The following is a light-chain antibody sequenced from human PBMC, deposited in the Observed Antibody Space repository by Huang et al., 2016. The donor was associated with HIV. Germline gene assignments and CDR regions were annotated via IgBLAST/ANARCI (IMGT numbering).Light chain of an antibody. V-gene: IGKV1-39*01. CDR3: QQSYGIPRT. CDR1: QNISKY. J-gene: IGKJ2*01. CDR2: GTS. Sequence: DIQMTQSPSSLSASVGDTIIITCRASQNISKYLNWYQQVPGRDPKLLIYGTSNLQSGGSLRRFSGRDSGTDFTRTITSRQPEDAATYFCQQSYGIPRTFGRGT.